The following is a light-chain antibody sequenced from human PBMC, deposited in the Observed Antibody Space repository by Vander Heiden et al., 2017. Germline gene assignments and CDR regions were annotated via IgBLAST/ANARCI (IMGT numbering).Light chain of an antibody. CDR1: SPNIGSNY. Sequence: QSVLTQPPSASGTPGQRVTISCSGSSPNIGSNYVYCYQHLPGTAPKLLIYSNNQRPSGVPDRFSGSKSGTSASLAISGLRSEDEADYYCAAWDDSLSGVVFGGGTKLTVL. CDR2: SNN. V-gene: IGLV1-47*01. CDR3: AAWDDSLSGVV. J-gene: IGLJ2*01.